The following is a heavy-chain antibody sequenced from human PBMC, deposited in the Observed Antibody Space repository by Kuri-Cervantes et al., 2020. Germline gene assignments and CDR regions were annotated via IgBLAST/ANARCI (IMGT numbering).Heavy chain of an antibody. CDR2: ISAYNGDT. CDR3: VRVAVPGQGYFQH. Sequence: ASVKVSCKASGYTFTSYGISWVRQAPGQGLEWMGWISAYNGDTNYAQKLQGRVTMTTDTSTSTAYMELTSDDTAVYYCVRVAVPGQGYFQHWGQGTLVTVSS. J-gene: IGHJ1*01. V-gene: IGHV1-18*01. CDR1: GYTFTSYG. D-gene: IGHD6-19*01.